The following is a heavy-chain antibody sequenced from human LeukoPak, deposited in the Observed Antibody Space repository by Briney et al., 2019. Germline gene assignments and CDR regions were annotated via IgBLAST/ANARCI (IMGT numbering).Heavy chain of an antibody. D-gene: IGHD3-16*01. CDR3: GKEGGA. J-gene: IGHJ5*02. CDR2: IGGRGGST. V-gene: IGHV3-23*01. Sequence: GGSLRLSCAASGFRFSDFIMTWVRQAPGKGPEWVSAIGGRGGSTYYADSLGGRFTISRDNSKDMLYLQMNSLKVEDTATYYCGKEGGAWGQGTKVTVSS. CDR1: GFRFSDFI.